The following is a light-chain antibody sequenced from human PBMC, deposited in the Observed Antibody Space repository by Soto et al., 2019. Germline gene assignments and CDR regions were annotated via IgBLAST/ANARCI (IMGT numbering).Light chain of an antibody. CDR3: QQRSNWPTT. Sequence: EIVLTQSPATLSLSPGERATLSCRASLSISSYLAWYQHKPGQAPRLLIYDASNRATGIPARFSGGGSGTDFTLTISSLEPEDFAVYYCQQRSNWPTTFGQGTKLEIK. V-gene: IGKV3-11*01. J-gene: IGKJ2*01. CDR1: LSISSY. CDR2: DAS.